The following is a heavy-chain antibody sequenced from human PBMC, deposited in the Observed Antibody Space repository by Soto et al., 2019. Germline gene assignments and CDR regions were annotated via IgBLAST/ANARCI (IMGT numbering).Heavy chain of an antibody. CDR2: ISHSGST. J-gene: IGHJ5*02. Sequence: QLQLQESGSGLMKPSQTLSLTCVVSGGSISSGGYSWSWIRQPPGKGLEWIGYISHSGSTYYNPSLKSRVTISVDRPKNQFSLKLSSVTAADTAVYYCARVFTYCGGDCYNWFDPWGQGTLVTVSS. V-gene: IGHV4-30-2*01. CDR3: ARVFTYCGGDCYNWFDP. D-gene: IGHD2-21*02. CDR1: GGSISSGGYS.